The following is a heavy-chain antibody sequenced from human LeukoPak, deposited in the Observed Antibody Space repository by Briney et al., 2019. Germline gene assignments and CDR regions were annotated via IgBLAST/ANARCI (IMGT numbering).Heavy chain of an antibody. J-gene: IGHJ4*02. CDR1: GFTFSTYW. V-gene: IGHV3-74*01. Sequence: PGGSLRLSCAASGFTFSTYWMHWVRHAPGKGLVGVAQINSGGSSTSYADSVKGRFTISRDNAKNTLYLQMINLRAEDTAVYYCGSLTVVAKDHWGQGTLVTVSS. CDR2: INSGGSST. CDR3: GSLTVVAKDH. D-gene: IGHD3-22*01.